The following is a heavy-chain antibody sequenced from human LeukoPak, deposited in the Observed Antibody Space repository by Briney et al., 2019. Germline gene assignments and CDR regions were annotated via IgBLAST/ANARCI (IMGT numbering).Heavy chain of an antibody. J-gene: IGHJ5*02. CDR1: GFTLSDYY. CDR2: ISSSGAYT. CDR3: ARDVSRNDYNKLTRLDP. V-gene: IGHV3-11*06. D-gene: IGHD5-24*01. Sequence: GGSLRLSYAASGFTLSDYYMSWIRQAPGKGLEGVSYISSSGAYTNYADSVKGRFSISRDNAKNSLHLQMNSLRDEDTAVYFCARDVSRNDYNKLTRLDPWGQGALVTVSS.